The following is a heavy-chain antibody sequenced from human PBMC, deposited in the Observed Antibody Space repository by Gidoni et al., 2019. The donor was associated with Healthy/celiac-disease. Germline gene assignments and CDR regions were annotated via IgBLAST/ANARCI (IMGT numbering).Heavy chain of an antibody. CDR1: GGSFSGYY. V-gene: IGHV4-34*01. D-gene: IGHD6-6*01. CDR3: ARESSRSYSSSPTKNYYYYMDV. CDR2: INHSGST. Sequence: QVQLQQWGAGLLKPSATLSLTCAVYGGSFSGYYWSWIRQPPGKGLEWIGEINHSGSTNYNPSLKSRVTISVDTSKNQFSLKLSSVTAADTAVYYCARESSRSYSSSPTKNYYYYMDVWGKGTTVTVSS. J-gene: IGHJ6*03.